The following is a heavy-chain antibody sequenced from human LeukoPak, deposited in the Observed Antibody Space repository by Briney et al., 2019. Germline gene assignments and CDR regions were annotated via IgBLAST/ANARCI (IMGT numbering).Heavy chain of an antibody. CDR2: IYHSGST. D-gene: IGHD6-19*01. CDR3: ARAVGQWLGGYYYYMDV. Sequence: SETLSLTCTVSGYSISSGYYWGWIRQPPGKGLEWIGSIYHSGSTYYNPPLKSRVTISVDTSKNQFSLKLSSVTAADTAVYYCARAVGQWLGGYYYYMDVWGKGTAVTVSS. J-gene: IGHJ6*03. CDR1: GYSISSGYY. V-gene: IGHV4-38-2*02.